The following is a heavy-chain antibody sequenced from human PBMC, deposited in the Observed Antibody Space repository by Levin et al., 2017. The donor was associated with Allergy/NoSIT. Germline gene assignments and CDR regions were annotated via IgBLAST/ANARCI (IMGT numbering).Heavy chain of an antibody. Sequence: RPGGSLRLSCAGSGFTFGSYAMSWVRQAPGRGLEWVSAIIDSGGSTYYADSVKGRFSISRDNSKNTLYLQMNSLRVEDTAVYYCAKVGYSGGYQYFDYWGQGTLVTVSS. V-gene: IGHV3-23*01. CDR2: IIDSGGST. J-gene: IGHJ4*02. CDR3: AKVGYSGGYQYFDY. CDR1: GFTFGSYA. D-gene: IGHD6-19*01.